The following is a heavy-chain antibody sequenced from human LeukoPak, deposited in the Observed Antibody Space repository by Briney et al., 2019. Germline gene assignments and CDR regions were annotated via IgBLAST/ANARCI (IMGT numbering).Heavy chain of an antibody. CDR2: IYYSGST. V-gene: IGHV4-31*03. D-gene: IGHD2-15*01. Sequence: PSETLSLTCTVSGGSISSGGYYWSWIRQHPGKSLEWIGYIYYSGSTYYNPSLKSRVTISVDTSKNQFSLKLNSVTAADTAVYYCARLFCSSSGGYCYSGDIWGQGTMVTVST. CDR1: GGSISSGGYY. J-gene: IGHJ3*02. CDR3: ARLFCSSSGGYCYSGDI.